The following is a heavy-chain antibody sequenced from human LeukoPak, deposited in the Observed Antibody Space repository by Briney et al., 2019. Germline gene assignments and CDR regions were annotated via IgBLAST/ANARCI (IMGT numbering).Heavy chain of an antibody. CDR2: IYYSGST. D-gene: IGHD1-1*01. Sequence: SETLSLTCTVSGVSISSGGYYWSWIRQHPGKGLEWIGYIYYSGSTYYNPSLKSRVTISVDTSRNQFSLKLSSVTAADTAVYYCARAVYNWNYAIDYWGQGTLVTVSS. V-gene: IGHV4-31*03. CDR3: ARAVYNWNYAIDY. J-gene: IGHJ4*02. CDR1: GVSISSGGYY.